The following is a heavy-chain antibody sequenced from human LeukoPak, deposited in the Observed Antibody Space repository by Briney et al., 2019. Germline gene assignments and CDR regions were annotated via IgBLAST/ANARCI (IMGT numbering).Heavy chain of an antibody. V-gene: IGHV3-30-3*01. CDR1: GFTFSSSA. J-gene: IGHJ4*02. D-gene: IGHD6-19*01. Sequence: GGSLRLSCAASGFTFSSSAMHWVRQAPDKGLEWVAVISYDGSNKYHADSVKGRFTISRDNSKNTLYLQMNSLRADDTAVYYCARDRDSSGWYEGFDYWGQGTLVTVSS. CDR3: ARDRDSSGWYEGFDY. CDR2: ISYDGSNK.